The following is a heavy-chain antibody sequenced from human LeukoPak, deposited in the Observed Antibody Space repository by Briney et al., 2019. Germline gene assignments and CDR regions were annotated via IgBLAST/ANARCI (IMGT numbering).Heavy chain of an antibody. D-gene: IGHD5-18*01. J-gene: IGHJ4*02. CDR2: ISYDGSNK. Sequence: GRSLRLSCAASGFTFSSYAMHWVRQAPGKGLEWVAVISYDGSNKYYADSVKGRFTISRDESKNTLRLQMNSLRAEDTAVYYCAKDRQGYTYADYWGQGTLVTVSS. V-gene: IGHV3-30-3*01. CDR3: AKDRQGYTYADY. CDR1: GFTFSSYA.